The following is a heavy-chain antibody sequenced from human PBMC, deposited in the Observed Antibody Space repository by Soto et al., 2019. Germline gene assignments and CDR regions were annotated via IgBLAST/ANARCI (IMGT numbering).Heavy chain of an antibody. V-gene: IGHV3-23*01. CDR2: ISGSGGST. D-gene: IGHD3-16*02. CDR1: GFTFSSYA. Sequence: EVQLLESGGGLVQPGGSLRLSCAASGFTFSSYAMSWVRQAPGKGLEWVSAISGSGGSTYYADSVKGRFTISRDNSKNTLYLQMNSLRAEDTAVYYCAKDLRRLGELSSEGRLDYWGQGTLVTVSS. J-gene: IGHJ4*02. CDR3: AKDLRRLGELSSEGRLDY.